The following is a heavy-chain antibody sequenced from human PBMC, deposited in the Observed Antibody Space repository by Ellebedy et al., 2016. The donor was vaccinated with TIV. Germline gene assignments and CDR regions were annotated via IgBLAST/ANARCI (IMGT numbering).Heavy chain of an antibody. Sequence: MPSETLSLTCAVYGGSFNDYYWSWIRQPPGKGLEWIGEINHSGSTNYSPSLKSRVTISVDTSKNQFSLKLSSVTAADTAVYYCARAPHIVVVPVAKDVMDVWGQGTTVTVSS. CDR1: GGSFNDYY. J-gene: IGHJ6*02. CDR3: ARAPHIVVVPVAKDVMDV. V-gene: IGHV4-34*01. D-gene: IGHD2-2*01. CDR2: INHSGST.